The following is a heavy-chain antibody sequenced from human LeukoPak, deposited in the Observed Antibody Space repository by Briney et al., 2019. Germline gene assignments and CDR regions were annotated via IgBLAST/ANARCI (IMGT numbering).Heavy chain of an antibody. Sequence: ASVKVSCKASGYTFTSYGISWVRQALGQGLEWMGWISAYNGNTNYAQKLQGRVTMTTDTSTSTAYMELRSLRSDDTAVYYCARDLDIVVVPAAINFDYWGQGTLVIVSS. J-gene: IGHJ4*02. CDR2: ISAYNGNT. D-gene: IGHD2-2*01. V-gene: IGHV1-18*01. CDR3: ARDLDIVVVPAAINFDY. CDR1: GYTFTSYG.